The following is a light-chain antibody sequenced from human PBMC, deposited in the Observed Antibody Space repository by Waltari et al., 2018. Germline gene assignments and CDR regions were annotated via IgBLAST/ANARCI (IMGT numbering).Light chain of an antibody. Sequence: EIVLTQSPATLSLSQGERAPHSCRASQSVRSSLAWYQHKPGQAPRLLIYDASISVTGIPARFSGSGSGQDFTLTISSLEPEEFAVYYCQQRSKWPWAFGQGTKVEIK. CDR2: DAS. CDR3: QQRSKWPWA. J-gene: IGKJ1*01. CDR1: QSVRSS. V-gene: IGKV3-11*01.